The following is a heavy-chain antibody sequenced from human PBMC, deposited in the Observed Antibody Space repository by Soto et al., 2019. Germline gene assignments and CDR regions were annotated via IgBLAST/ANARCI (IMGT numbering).Heavy chain of an antibody. CDR3: AATYDFWSGYLPHYYYGMDV. J-gene: IGHJ6*02. Sequence: PSETLSLTCTVSGGSISSYYWSWIRQPPGKGLEWIGYIYYSGSTNYNPSLKSRVTISVDTSKNQFSLKLSSVTAADTAVYYCAATYDFWSGYLPHYYYGMDVWGQGTTVTGSS. V-gene: IGHV4-59*01. CDR2: IYYSGST. CDR1: GGSISSYY. D-gene: IGHD3-3*01.